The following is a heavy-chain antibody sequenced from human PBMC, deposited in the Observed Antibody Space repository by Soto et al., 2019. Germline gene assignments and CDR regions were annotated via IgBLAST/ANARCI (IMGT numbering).Heavy chain of an antibody. V-gene: IGHV3-53*04. CDR2: IYSGGST. Sequence: GGSLRLSCVASGFTVSSNYMSWVRQAPGKGLEWVSVIYSGGSTYYADSVKGRFTISRHNSKNTLYLQMNSLRAEDTAVYYCASYLGDFWSGYYGYYYMDVWGKGTTVTVSS. D-gene: IGHD3-3*01. CDR1: GFTVSSNY. CDR3: ASYLGDFWSGYYGYYYMDV. J-gene: IGHJ6*03.